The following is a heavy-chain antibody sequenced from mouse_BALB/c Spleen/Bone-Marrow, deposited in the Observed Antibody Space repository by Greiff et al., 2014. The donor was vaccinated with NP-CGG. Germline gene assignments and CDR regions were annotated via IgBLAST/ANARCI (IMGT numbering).Heavy chain of an antibody. V-gene: IGHV1-63*02. CDR2: FYPGGGYT. CDR1: GYTFTNYW. Sequence: QVQLKESGAELVRPGTSVKISCKASGYTFTNYWLGWVKQRPGHGLEWIGDFYPGGGYTNYNEEFKGKATLTADASSSTAYMQLSSLTSEASAVYFCARTAYFDYWGQGTTLTVSS. CDR3: ARTAYFDY. J-gene: IGHJ2*01.